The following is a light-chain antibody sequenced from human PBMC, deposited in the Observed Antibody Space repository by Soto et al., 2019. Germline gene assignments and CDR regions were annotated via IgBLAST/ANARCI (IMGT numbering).Light chain of an antibody. J-gene: IGKJ4*01. CDR2: AAS. CDR3: PQRSNWPLT. V-gene: IGKV3-11*01. CDR1: PSVSTY. Sequence: EIVWTQSSATMVLYPGEGATLSCSASPSVSTYLAWYQQKPGQAPRLLIFAASTRATGIPARFSGNGSGTDFTLPISSLDPEASSVYCCPQRSNWPLTFGGGTHVQIK.